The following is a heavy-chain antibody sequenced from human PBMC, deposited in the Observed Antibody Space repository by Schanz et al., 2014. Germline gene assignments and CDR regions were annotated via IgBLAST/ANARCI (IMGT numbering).Heavy chain of an antibody. D-gene: IGHD1-26*01. CDR3: ARRRWDTLYVGYYFDY. V-gene: IGHV3-21*04. Sequence: EVQLVESGGGLVKPGGSLRLSCVTSGFTFGAYTMNWVRQAPGKGLEWVSSISSRSSYIYYTDSVKGRFTISRDNAKNSLYLQMHSLRPEDTAVYYCARRRWDTLYVGYYFDYWGQGTLVTVSS. CDR1: GFTFGAYT. J-gene: IGHJ4*02. CDR2: ISSRSSYI.